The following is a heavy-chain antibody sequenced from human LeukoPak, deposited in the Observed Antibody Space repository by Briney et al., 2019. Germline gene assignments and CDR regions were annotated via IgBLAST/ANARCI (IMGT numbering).Heavy chain of an antibody. CDR3: ARVSPEGVPYYYYYMDV. CDR2: IKQDGSEK. Sequence: PGGSLRLSCAASGFTFSSYWMSWVRQAPGKGLEWVANIKQDGSEKYYVDSVKGRFTISRDNAKNSLYLQMNSLRAEDTAVYYCARVSPEGVPYYYYYMDVWGKGTTVTVSS. CDR1: GFTFSSYW. D-gene: IGHD3-10*01. V-gene: IGHV3-7*01. J-gene: IGHJ6*03.